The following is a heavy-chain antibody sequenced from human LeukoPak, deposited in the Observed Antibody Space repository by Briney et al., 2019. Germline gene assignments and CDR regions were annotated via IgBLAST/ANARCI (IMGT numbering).Heavy chain of an antibody. CDR2: INPNSGGT. CDR3: ARGYFDWLNWFDP. J-gene: IGHJ5*02. D-gene: IGHD3-9*01. CDR1: GYTFTGYY. Sequence: ASVKVSCKASGYTFTGYYMYWVRQAPGQGLEWMGWINPNSGGTNYAQKFQGRVTMTRDTSISTAYMELSRLRSDDTAVYYCARGYFDWLNWFDPWGQGTLVTVSS. V-gene: IGHV1-2*02.